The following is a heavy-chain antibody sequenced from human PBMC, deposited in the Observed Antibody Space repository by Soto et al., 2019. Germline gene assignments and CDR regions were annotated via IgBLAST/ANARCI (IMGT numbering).Heavy chain of an antibody. Sequence: EVQLVESGGGLVQPGGSLRLTCAASGFTLSSYAMHWVRQAPGKGLEYVSAISSNGGSTYYANSVKGRFTISRDNSKNTLYLQMGSLRAEDMAVYYCARDGLRQYAFDIWGQGTMVTVSS. D-gene: IGHD4-17*01. J-gene: IGHJ3*02. CDR1: GFTLSSYA. V-gene: IGHV3-64*01. CDR2: ISSNGGST. CDR3: ARDGLRQYAFDI.